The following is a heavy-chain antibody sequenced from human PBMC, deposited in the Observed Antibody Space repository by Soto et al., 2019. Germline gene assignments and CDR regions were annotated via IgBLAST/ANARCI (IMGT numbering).Heavy chain of an antibody. CDR2: ISAYNGNT. J-gene: IGHJ6*02. D-gene: IGHD6-13*01. CDR3: ARMGSSWYYYYYGMDV. CDR1: GVTFSSYG. Sequence: ASVKVSCKASGVTFSSYGICWVRQSPGQGLEWMGWISAYNGNTNYAQKLQGRVTMTTDTSTSTAYMELRSLRSDDTAVYYCARMGSSWYYYYYGMDVWGQGTTVTVSS. V-gene: IGHV1-18*01.